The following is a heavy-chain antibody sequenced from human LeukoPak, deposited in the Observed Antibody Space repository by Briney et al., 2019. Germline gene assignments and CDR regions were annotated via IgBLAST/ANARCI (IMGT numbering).Heavy chain of an antibody. CDR2: ISSSSSYI. J-gene: IGHJ1*01. Sequence: GGSLRLSCAASGFTFSSYSMNWVRQAPGKGLEWVSSISSSSSYIYYADSVKGRFTISRDNAKNSLYLQMNTLRAEDTAVYYCVRDGAVVTSGSYPWRYFQYWGLGTLVTVSS. CDR1: GFTFSSYS. V-gene: IGHV3-21*01. D-gene: IGHD3-10*01. CDR3: VRDGAVVTSGSYPWRYFQY.